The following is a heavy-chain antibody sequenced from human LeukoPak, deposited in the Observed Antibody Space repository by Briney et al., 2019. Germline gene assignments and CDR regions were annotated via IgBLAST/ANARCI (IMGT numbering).Heavy chain of an antibody. D-gene: IGHD3-10*01. CDR3: ARRASGLNWFDP. J-gene: IGHJ5*02. V-gene: IGHV4-39*01. CDR1: GGSLSSSCYF. CDR2: IYYTGST. Sequence: SETLSLTCTVSGGSLSSSCYFWVWVRQPPGKGLKFIGIIYYTGSTYYNPSLKSRVTISVDTSKNQFSQNLSSVTAADTAVYYCARRASGLNWFDPWGQGTLVTVSS.